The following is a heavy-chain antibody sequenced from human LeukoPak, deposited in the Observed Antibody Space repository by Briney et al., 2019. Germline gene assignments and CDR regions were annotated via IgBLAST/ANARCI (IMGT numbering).Heavy chain of an antibody. D-gene: IGHD3-3*01. V-gene: IGHV4-59*08. CDR3: ARDWPYYDFWSGYHQTNWFDP. CDR1: GGSISSYY. Sequence: SETLSLTCTVSGGSISSYYWSWIRQPPGKGLEWIGYIYYSGSTNYNPSLKSRVTISVDTSKNQFSLELSSVTAADTAVYYCARDWPYYDFWSGYHQTNWFDPWGQGTLVTVSS. J-gene: IGHJ5*02. CDR2: IYYSGST.